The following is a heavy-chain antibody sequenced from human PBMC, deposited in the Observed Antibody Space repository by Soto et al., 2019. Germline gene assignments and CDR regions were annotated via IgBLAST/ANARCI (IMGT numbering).Heavy chain of an antibody. CDR1: GDSVSSNSAA. Sequence: PSQTLSLTCVISGDSVSSNSAAWNWIRQSPSRGLEWLGRTYYRSKWYNDFAVSVKTRVTINPDTSKNQFSLQLNSVTPEDTAVYYCARVRYCSTCSYYYVVDVCGRGTTVIVSS. CDR2: TYYRSKWYN. CDR3: ARVRYCSTCSYYYVVDV. V-gene: IGHV6-1*01. J-gene: IGHJ6*02. D-gene: IGHD6-13*01.